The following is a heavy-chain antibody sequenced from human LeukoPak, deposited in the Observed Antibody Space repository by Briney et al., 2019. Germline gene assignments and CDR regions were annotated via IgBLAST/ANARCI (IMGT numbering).Heavy chain of an antibody. V-gene: IGHV3-48*02. J-gene: IGHJ4*02. Sequence: GGSLRLSCAASGFTFSSYSMNWVRQAPGKGLEWVSHITASGTAMFYADSVKGRFTISRDNAKNPLYLQMNSLRDEDTAVYYCASSGSYRFDYWGQGTLVTVSS. CDR3: ASSGSYRFDY. D-gene: IGHD1-26*01. CDR1: GFTFSSYS. CDR2: ITASGTAM.